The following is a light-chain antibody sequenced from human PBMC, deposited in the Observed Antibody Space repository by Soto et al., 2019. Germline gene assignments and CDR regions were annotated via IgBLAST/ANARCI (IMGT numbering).Light chain of an antibody. Sequence: PGEIPTRYCSASQSVSSGHLAWYQHKPGQAPRLLIYAASSRATGSPDRFSGGGSGTDFTLTISRLEPEDFAVYYCQQYGYSPITFGQGTRLEIK. CDR2: AAS. CDR3: QQYGYSPIT. J-gene: IGKJ5*01. V-gene: IGKV3-20*01. CDR1: QSVSSGH.